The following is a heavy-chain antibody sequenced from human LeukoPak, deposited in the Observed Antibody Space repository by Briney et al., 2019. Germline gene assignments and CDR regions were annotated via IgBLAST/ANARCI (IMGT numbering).Heavy chain of an antibody. D-gene: IGHD3-10*01. CDR1: GFTFSSYA. CDR3: AKAAMEYYGSGSYYRFPH. Sequence: GGSLRLSCAASGFTFSSYAMSWVRQAPGKGLEWVSAISGSGGSTYYADSVKGRFTISRDNSKNTLYLQMNSLRAEDTAVYYCAKAAMEYYGSGSYYRFPHWGQGTLVTVSS. CDR2: ISGSGGST. V-gene: IGHV3-23*01. J-gene: IGHJ5*02.